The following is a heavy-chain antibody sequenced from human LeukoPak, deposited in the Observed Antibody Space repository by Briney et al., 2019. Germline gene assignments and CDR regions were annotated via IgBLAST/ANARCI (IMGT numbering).Heavy chain of an antibody. V-gene: IGHV4-59*08. J-gene: IGHJ4*02. D-gene: IGHD2/OR15-2a*01. CDR3: ARRISIYYFDY. CDR2: IYYSGST. Sequence: PSETLSLTCTVSGGSISSYYWNWIRQPPGKGLEWIGYIYYSGSTNYNPSLKSRVTISVDTSKNQFSLKLSSVTAADTAVYYCARRISIYYFDYWGQGTLVTVSS. CDR1: GGSISSYY.